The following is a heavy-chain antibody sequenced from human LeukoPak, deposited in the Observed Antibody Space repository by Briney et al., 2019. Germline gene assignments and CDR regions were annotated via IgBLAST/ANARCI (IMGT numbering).Heavy chain of an antibody. J-gene: IGHJ5*02. D-gene: IGHD5-18*01. V-gene: IGHV1-69*01. CDR3: ARDAEDTAMASWP. CDR2: TIPIFGTA. Sequence: SSVKVSCKASGGTFSSYAISWVRQAPGQGLEWMGGTIPIFGTANYAQKFQGRVTITADESTSTAYMELSSLRSEDTAVYYCARDAEDTAMASWPWGQGTLVTVSS. CDR1: GGTFSSYA.